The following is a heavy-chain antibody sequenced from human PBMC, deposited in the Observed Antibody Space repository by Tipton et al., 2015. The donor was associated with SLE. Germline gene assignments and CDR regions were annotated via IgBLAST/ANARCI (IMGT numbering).Heavy chain of an antibody. V-gene: IGHV1-69*01. Sequence: QLVQSGAEVKKPGSSVKVSCKASGGPFMSHVITWVRQAPGQGLEWMGGIIPIFGTPNYAQKFQGRITITADESTSTVYMELSSLRSEDTAMYYCARDSHYDILTGPFDYWGQGSLVTVSS. J-gene: IGHJ4*02. D-gene: IGHD3-9*01. CDR1: GGPFMSHV. CDR3: ARDSHYDILTGPFDY. CDR2: IIPIFGTP.